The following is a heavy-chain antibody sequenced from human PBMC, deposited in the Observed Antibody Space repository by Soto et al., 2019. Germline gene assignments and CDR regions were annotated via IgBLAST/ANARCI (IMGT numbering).Heavy chain of an antibody. J-gene: IGHJ3*02. D-gene: IGHD3-22*01. Sequence: PSETLSLTCAVSAGSISSGGYSWSWIRQPPGKGLEWIGYIYHSGSTYYNPSLKSRVTISVDRSKNKFSLKLSSVTAADTAVYYCARVPMYDSSGYYYGAFDIWGQGTMVTVSS. V-gene: IGHV4-30-2*01. CDR2: IYHSGST. CDR1: AGSISSGGYS. CDR3: ARVPMYDSSGYYYGAFDI.